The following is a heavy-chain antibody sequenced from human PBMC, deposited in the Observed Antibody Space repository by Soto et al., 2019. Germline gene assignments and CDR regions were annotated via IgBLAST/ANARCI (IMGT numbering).Heavy chain of an antibody. D-gene: IGHD6-19*01. CDR1: GFTFSSNP. Sequence: QVQLVESGGGVVQPGRSLRLSCAASGFTFSSNPMHWVRQAPGKGLEWVTIISKDGTNRYYADSVKGRFSLSRDNSKNTRSLEMNSLRRDATAVYYCVREAGYTSGWYVTWGQGVLVIVSS. CDR3: VREAGYTSGWYVT. V-gene: IGHV3-30-3*01. CDR2: ISKDGTNR. J-gene: IGHJ5*02.